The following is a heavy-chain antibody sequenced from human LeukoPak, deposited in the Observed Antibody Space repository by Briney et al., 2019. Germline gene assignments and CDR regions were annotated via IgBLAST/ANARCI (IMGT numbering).Heavy chain of an antibody. Sequence: GASVKVSCKASGYTLTELSMQWVRQAPGKGLEWMGGFDPEDGETIYAQKFQGRVTMTEDTSTDTAYMELSSLRSGDTAVYYCATSDILTGYTVDYWGQGTLVTVSS. CDR2: FDPEDGET. CDR1: GYTLTELS. J-gene: IGHJ4*02. CDR3: ATSDILTGYTVDY. V-gene: IGHV1-24*01. D-gene: IGHD3-9*01.